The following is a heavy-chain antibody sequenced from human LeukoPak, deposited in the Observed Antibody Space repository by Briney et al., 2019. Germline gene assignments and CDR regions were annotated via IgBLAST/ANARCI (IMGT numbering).Heavy chain of an antibody. Sequence: GGSLRLSCATSGFTVSNNYMSWVRQAPGKGLDWVSTIYRSGTPHYADSVKGRFTISRDNSKSTLYLQMNSLRAEDTAVYFCARSGGHTFESWGQGTLVTVS. CDR2: IYRSGTP. J-gene: IGHJ5*01. CDR3: ARSGGHTFES. D-gene: IGHD3-16*01. CDR1: GFTVSNNY. V-gene: IGHV3-66*01.